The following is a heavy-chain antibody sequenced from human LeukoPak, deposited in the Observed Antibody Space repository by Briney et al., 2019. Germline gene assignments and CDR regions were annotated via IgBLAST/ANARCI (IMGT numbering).Heavy chain of an antibody. CDR3: ARTAPTVTPGRFDY. J-gene: IGHJ4*02. V-gene: IGHV3-43*02. CDR2: ISGDGDST. CDR1: EFTFDAYA. Sequence: GGSLRLSCAASEFTFDAYAMHWVRQAPGKGLQCVSLISGDGDSTYYADSVKGRFTISRDNSKDSLHLQMNSLRTEDTALYYCARTAPTVTPGRFDYWGQGTLLTVSS. D-gene: IGHD4-17*01.